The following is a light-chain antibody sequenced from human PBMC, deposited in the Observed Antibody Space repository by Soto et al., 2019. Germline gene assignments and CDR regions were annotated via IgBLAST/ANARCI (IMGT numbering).Light chain of an antibody. CDR1: SSDVGVYNY. J-gene: IGLJ3*02. CDR2: DVT. V-gene: IGLV2-11*01. Sequence: QSALTQPRSVSGSPGQSVTISCTGTSSDVGVYNYVSWYRQHPGKAPKLMTYDVTKRPSGVPDRFSGSKSGITASLTISGLRAEDEADYYCCSYAGSYSWVFGGGTQLTVL. CDR3: CSYAGSYSWV.